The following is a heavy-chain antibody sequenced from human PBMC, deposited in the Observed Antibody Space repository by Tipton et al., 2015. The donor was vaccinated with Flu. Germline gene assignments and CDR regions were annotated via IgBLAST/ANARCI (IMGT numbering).Heavy chain of an antibody. CDR1: GFKFSGDW. CDR3: ATSAARRRFDS. CDR2: IQQNGIER. J-gene: IGHJ4*02. V-gene: IGHV3-7*01. D-gene: IGHD6-25*01. Sequence: SLRLSCAASGFKFSGDWMSWVRQPPGKGLEWVANIQQNGIERHYVDSVKGRFTISRDNAKNSLYLQMNSLRVEDTAIYYCATSAARRRFDSWGQGTLVTVSS.